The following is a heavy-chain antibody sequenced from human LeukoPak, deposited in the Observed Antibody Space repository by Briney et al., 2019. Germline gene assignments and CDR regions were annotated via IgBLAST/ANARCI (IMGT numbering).Heavy chain of an antibody. CDR3: ASEQQLTSDAFDI. CDR2: INPNSGGT. CDR1: GYTFTSYG. V-gene: IGHV1-2*02. Sequence: ASVKVSCKASGYTFTSYGISWVRQAPGQGLEWMGWINPNSGGTNYAQKLQGRVTMTRDTSISTAYMELSRLRSDDTAVYYCASEQQLTSDAFDIWGQGTMVTVSS. J-gene: IGHJ3*02. D-gene: IGHD6-13*01.